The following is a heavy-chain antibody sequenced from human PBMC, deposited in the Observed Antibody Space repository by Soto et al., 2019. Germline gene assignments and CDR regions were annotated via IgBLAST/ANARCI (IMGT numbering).Heavy chain of an antibody. CDR2: MDYDETNK. V-gene: IGHV3-33*01. D-gene: IGHD2-8*02. Sequence: QVQLVESGGGVVQPGRSLRVSCVASGISISRHGMHWVRQAPGKGLEWVAGMDYDETNKYYADSVKGRFTISRDTSKNSVLLQLNGLRVDGTDVYFCARDVAHWSMCFEDRGQGTLVSVSS. CDR3: ARDVAHWSMCFED. J-gene: IGHJ4*02. CDR1: GISISRHG.